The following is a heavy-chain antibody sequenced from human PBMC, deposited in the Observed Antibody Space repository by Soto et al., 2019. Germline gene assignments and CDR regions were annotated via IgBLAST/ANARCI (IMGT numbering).Heavy chain of an antibody. V-gene: IGHV1-69*01. D-gene: IGHD2-2*01. J-gene: IGHJ6*02. CDR1: GGTFSSYA. CDR3: ARDNCSSTSCHYYYYYGMDV. Sequence: QVQLVQSGAEVKKPGSSVKVSCKASGGTFSSYAISWVRQAPGQGLEWMGGIIPILGTANYAQKFQGRVTITADESTSTAYMEVSSLRSEDTAVYYCARDNCSSTSCHYYYYYGMDVWGQGTTVTVSS. CDR2: IIPILGTA.